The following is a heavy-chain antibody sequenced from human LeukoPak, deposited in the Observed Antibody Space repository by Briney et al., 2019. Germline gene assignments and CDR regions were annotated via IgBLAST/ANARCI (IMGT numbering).Heavy chain of an antibody. CDR1: GGSISSSSYY. CDR2: IYYSGST. D-gene: IGHD2-21*02. V-gene: IGHV4-39*01. Sequence: SETLSLTCTVSGGSISSSSYYWGWIRQPPGKGLEWIGSIYYSGSTYYNPSLKSRVTISVDTSKNQFSLKLSSVTAADTAVYYCARLPFCCGGDCYSFDYWGQGTLVTVSS. CDR3: ARLPFCCGGDCYSFDY. J-gene: IGHJ4*02.